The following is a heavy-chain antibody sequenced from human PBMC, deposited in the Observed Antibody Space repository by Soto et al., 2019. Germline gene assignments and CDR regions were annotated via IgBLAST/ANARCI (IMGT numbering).Heavy chain of an antibody. D-gene: IGHD4-17*01. Sequence: SETLSLTCTVSGGSISSGGYYWSWIRQHPGKGLEWIGYIYYSGSTYYNPSLKSRVTISVDTSKNQFSLKLSSVTAADTAVYYCARGNGTVTTRLFDYWGQGTLVTVSS. CDR3: ARGNGTVTTRLFDY. CDR1: GGSISSGGYY. CDR2: IYYSGST. V-gene: IGHV4-31*03. J-gene: IGHJ4*02.